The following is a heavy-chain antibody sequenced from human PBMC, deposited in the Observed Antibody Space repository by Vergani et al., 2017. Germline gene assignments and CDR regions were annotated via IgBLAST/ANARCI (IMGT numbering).Heavy chain of an antibody. CDR1: GESIRSGSHY. J-gene: IGHJ4*02. Sequence: QVKLQESGPGLLKPSQTLALTCTVSGESIRSGSHYWSWIRQPAGKGPEWIGHIHTGGSTDLNPSFKSRVSISVDTSKSQFSLKLNSVTVADTAVYYCARSRPYCTSGSCPASWGQGTLVTDSS. CDR2: IHTGGST. CDR3: ARSRPYCTSGSCPAS. D-gene: IGHD2-15*01. V-gene: IGHV4-61*02.